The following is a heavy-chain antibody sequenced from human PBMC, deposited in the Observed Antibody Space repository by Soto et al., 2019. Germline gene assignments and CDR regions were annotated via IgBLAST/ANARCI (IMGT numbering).Heavy chain of an antibody. CDR3: ARYYRDIVATDDAFDI. J-gene: IGHJ3*02. D-gene: IGHD5-12*01. CDR2: MNPNSGNT. Sequence: ASVMVSCKASGYTFTSYDINWVRQATGQGLEWMGWMNPNSGNTGYAQKFQGRVTMTRNTSISTAYMELSSLRSEDTAVYYCARYYRDIVATDDAFDIWGQGTMVTVSS. CDR1: GYTFTSYD. V-gene: IGHV1-8*01.